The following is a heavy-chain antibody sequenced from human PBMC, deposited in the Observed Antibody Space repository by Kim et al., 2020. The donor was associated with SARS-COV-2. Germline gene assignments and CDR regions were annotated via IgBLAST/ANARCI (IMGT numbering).Heavy chain of an antibody. J-gene: IGHJ4*02. D-gene: IGHD1-26*01. V-gene: IGHV3-48*01. CDR3: ARDSGGLFDY. Sequence: TMYYADAVKDRCAISRENAKNSLYLQRNSLRAEDTAVYYCARDSGGLFDYWGQGTLVTVSS. CDR2: TM.